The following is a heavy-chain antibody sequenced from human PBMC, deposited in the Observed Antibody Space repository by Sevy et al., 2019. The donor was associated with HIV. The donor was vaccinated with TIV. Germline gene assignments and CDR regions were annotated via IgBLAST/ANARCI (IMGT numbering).Heavy chain of an antibody. D-gene: IGHD3-22*01. Sequence: GGSPRLSCVASSGFTFSSYWMSWVRQAPGKGLEWVANIKQDGRVKYYVDSVRGRFAISRDNAKNSLYLQMNTLRADDTALYYCARGTYYYDSGGYYHDAFDLWGQGTMVTVSS. CDR3: ARGTYYYDSGGYYHDAFDL. J-gene: IGHJ3*01. V-gene: IGHV3-7*03. CDR2: IKQDGRVK. CDR1: GFTFSSYW.